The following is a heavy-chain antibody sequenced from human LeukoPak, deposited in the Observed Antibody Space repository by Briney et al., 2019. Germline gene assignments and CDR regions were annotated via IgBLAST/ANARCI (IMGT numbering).Heavy chain of an antibody. D-gene: IGHD2-8*01. CDR3: ARGGLWVRLIANIDY. CDR2: INPAGGSA. J-gene: IGHJ4*02. Sequence: ASVTVSCKASGYTFTSYYMHWVRQAPGQGLEWIGLINPAGGSASYAQKFQGRVTVTRDTSTSTVYMELRSLRSGDTAVYYCARGGLWVRLIANIDYWGQGTLVTVSS. V-gene: IGHV1-46*01. CDR1: GYTFTSYY.